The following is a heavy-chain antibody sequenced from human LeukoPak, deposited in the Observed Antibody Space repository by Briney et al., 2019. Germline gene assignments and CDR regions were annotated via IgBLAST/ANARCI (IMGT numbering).Heavy chain of an antibody. V-gene: IGHV4-59*12. J-gene: IGHJ3*02. CDR3: ARDYTMTHAFDI. D-gene: IGHD3-22*01. CDR1: GGSMSDYY. Sequence: WETLSLTCTVSGGSMSDYYWSWIRQPPGKGLEWIGYIYSTGRTNYNPSLKSRVTISVDTSKNQFSQKLSSVTAAHRSLYFCARDYTMTHAFDIWGQGTLDTVSS. CDR2: IYSTGRT.